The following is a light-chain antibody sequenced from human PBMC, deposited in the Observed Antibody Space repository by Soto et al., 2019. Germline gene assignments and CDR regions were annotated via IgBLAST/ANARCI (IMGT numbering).Light chain of an antibody. CDR2: VAS. CDR1: QGIRND. CDR3: QQYGSSGT. J-gene: IGKJ1*01. Sequence: DIQITQSPSSLSASVGDRVTITCRASQGIRNDLSWYQQKPGEAPKRLVYVASSLDGGVPARFSCSGSGTDFTLTISRLEPEDFAVYYCQQYGSSGTFGPGTKVDIK. V-gene: IGKV1-17*01.